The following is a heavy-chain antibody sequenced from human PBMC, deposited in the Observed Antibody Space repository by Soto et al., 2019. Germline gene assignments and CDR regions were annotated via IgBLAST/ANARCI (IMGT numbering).Heavy chain of an antibody. CDR1: GFTFSGSA. Sequence: GGSLRLSCAASGFTFSGSAMHWVRQASGKGLEWVGRIRSKANSYATAYAASVKGRFTISRDDSKNTAYLQMNSLKTEDTAVYYCTRHEGGNVSPDVDTAMGLWGQGTLVTVSS. D-gene: IGHD5-18*01. CDR3: TRHEGGNVSPDVDTAMGL. V-gene: IGHV3-73*01. J-gene: IGHJ4*02. CDR2: IRSKANSYAT.